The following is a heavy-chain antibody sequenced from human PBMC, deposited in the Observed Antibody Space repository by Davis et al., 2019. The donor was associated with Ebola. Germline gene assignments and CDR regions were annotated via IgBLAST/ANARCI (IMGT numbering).Heavy chain of an antibody. J-gene: IGHJ2*01. V-gene: IGHV5-10-1*01. CDR2: IDPSDSYT. CDR1: GYSFTSYW. CDR3: ATTTVTTSWYFDL. D-gene: IGHD4-17*01. Sequence: GESLKISCKGSGYSFTSYWISWVRQMPGKGLEWMGRIDPSDSYTNYSPSFQGHVTISADKSISTAYLQWSSLKASDTAMYYCATTTVTTSWYFDLWGRGTLVTVSS.